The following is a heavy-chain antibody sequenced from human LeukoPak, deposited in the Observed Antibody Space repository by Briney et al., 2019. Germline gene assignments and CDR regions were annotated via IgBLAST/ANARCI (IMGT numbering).Heavy chain of an antibody. J-gene: IGHJ4*02. CDR1: GLTVSSNY. Sequence: GGSLRLSCAASGLTVSSNYMNWVRQAPGKGLEWVSAIYSGGSTYYADSVKGRFTVSRDSSKNTLYLQMNSLRAEDTAVYYCARDVDYYDYWGQGTLVTVSS. V-gene: IGHV3-53*01. CDR3: ARDVDYYDY. CDR2: IYSGGST. D-gene: IGHD3-10*01.